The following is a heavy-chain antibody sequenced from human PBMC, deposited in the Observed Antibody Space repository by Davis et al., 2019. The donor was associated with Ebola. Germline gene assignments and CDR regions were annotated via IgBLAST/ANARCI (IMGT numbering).Heavy chain of an antibody. CDR1: GFNFRRYG. CDR2: IWYDGSRK. CDR3: ARDLQLARFPYYYYGMDV. J-gene: IGHJ6*02. D-gene: IGHD6-6*01. Sequence: PGGSLRLSCAASGFNFRRYGMHWARQAPDKGLEWVAVIWYDGSRKYYGDSVKGRFTISRDNSKNTLYLQMNSLRAEDTAVYYCARDLQLARFPYYYYGMDVWGQGTTVTVSS. V-gene: IGHV3-33*01.